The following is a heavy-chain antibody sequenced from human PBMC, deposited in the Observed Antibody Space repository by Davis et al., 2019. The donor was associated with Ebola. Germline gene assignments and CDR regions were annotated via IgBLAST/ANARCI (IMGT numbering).Heavy chain of an antibody. Sequence: GESLKISCAASGFTFSSYWMHWVRQAPGKGLEWVSSISSDSDYIYYADSAKGRFTISRDNSKNTLYLQMNSLRAEDTAVYYCARATGMDVWGQGTTVTVSS. V-gene: IGHV3-21*01. CDR3: ARATGMDV. CDR2: ISSDSDYI. CDR1: GFTFSSYW. J-gene: IGHJ6*02.